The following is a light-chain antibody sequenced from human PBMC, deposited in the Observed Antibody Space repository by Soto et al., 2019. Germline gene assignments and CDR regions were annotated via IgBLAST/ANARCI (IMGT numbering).Light chain of an antibody. CDR3: MRSTQLPPT. CDR1: QSLLHSNGYNY. J-gene: IGKJ5*01. V-gene: IGKV2-28*01. CDR2: LGS. Sequence: DIVMTQTPLSLSVTPGQPAAISCRSSQSLLHSNGYNYLDWYLQKPGQSPQLLISLGSDRASGVPDRFSGSGSGTDFTLEISRVETDDVGIYYCMRSTQLPPTFGQGTRLEI.